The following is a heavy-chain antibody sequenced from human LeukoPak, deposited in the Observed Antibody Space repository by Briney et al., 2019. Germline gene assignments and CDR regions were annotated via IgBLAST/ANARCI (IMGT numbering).Heavy chain of an antibody. V-gene: IGHV3-48*03. D-gene: IGHD5-18*01. CDR1: GFTFSSYE. Sequence: QTGGSLRLSCAASGFTFSSYEMNWVRQAPGKGLEWVSYISSSGSTTYYADSVKGRFTISRDNAKNSLYLQMNSLRAEDTAVYYCAGVVDTAMVDGELEGCWGQGTLVTVSS. CDR2: ISSSGSTT. CDR3: AGVVDTAMVDGELEGC. J-gene: IGHJ4*02.